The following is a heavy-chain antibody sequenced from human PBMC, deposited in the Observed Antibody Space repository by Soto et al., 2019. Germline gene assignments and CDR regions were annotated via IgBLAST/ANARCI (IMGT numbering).Heavy chain of an antibody. CDR3: AKEDYGDVDC. CDR1: GFTFSSFA. D-gene: IGHD4-17*01. V-gene: IGHV3-23*01. CDR2: ISGSGTGT. Sequence: VGSLRLSCAASGFTFSSFAMSWVRQAPGKGLQWVSSISGSGTGTYYAGSVRGRFTISRDNSKNTLYLQMNSLRADDTALYYCAKEDYGDVDCWGQGTLVTVSS. J-gene: IGHJ4*02.